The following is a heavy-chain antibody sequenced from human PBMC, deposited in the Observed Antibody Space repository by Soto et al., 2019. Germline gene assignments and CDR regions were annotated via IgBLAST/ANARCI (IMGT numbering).Heavy chain of an antibody. J-gene: IGHJ6*02. CDR2: ISAYNGNT. CDR3: ARGNCGSTSCYDYYGMDA. CDR1: GYTFTSYG. D-gene: IGHD2-2*01. Sequence: VKVSCKASGYTFTSYGISWVRQAPGQGLEWMGWISAYNGNTNYAQKLQGRVTMTTDTSTSTAYMELRSLRSDDTAVYYCARGNCGSTSCYDYYGMDAWGQGTTVTVSS. V-gene: IGHV1-18*04.